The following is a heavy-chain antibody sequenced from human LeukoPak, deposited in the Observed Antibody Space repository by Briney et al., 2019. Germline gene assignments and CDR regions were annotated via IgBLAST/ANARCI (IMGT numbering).Heavy chain of an antibody. CDR1: GGSVSSYY. D-gene: IGHD5-18*01. Sequence: SETLSLTCTVSGGSVSSYYWSWIRQPPGKGLEWLGYVYYSGSTNYNPSLKSRVTISIDTSKRQFSVKLSSVTAADTAVYYCARGPDVSGYTYGIDYWGQGTLVTVCS. CDR2: VYYSGST. V-gene: IGHV4-59*02. CDR3: ARGPDVSGYTYGIDY. J-gene: IGHJ4*02.